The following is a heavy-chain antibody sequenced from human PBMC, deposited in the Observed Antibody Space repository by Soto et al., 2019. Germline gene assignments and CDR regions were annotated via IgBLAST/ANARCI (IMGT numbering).Heavy chain of an antibody. CDR3: ARDSEQLDAFDI. Sequence: ASVKVSCKASGYTFTSYGISWVRQAPGQGLEWMGWISAYNGNTNYAQKLQGRVTMTTDTSTSTAYMELRSLRYDDTAVYYCARDSEQLDAFDIWGQGTMVTVSS. CDR1: GYTFTSYG. V-gene: IGHV1-18*01. CDR2: ISAYNGNT. D-gene: IGHD6-6*01. J-gene: IGHJ3*02.